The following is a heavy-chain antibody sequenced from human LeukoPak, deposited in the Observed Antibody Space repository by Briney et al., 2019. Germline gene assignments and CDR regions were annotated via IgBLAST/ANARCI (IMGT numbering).Heavy chain of an antibody. D-gene: IGHD4-23*01. Sequence: ASVKVSCKASGYTFSTYDINWVRQATGQGLEWMGWMNPNSGNTGYAQKFQGRVTMTRNTSISTAYMELSSLRSEDTAVYYCARGPNKSDGGNSGSAWFDPWGQGTLVTVSS. V-gene: IGHV1-8*01. CDR3: ARGPNKSDGGNSGSAWFDP. CDR2: MNPNSGNT. J-gene: IGHJ5*02. CDR1: GYTFSTYD.